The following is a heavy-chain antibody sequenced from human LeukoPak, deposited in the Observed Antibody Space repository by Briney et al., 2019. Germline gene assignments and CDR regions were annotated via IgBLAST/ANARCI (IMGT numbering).Heavy chain of an antibody. Sequence: SETLSLTCTVSGGSISSYYWSWIRQPPGKGLEWIGYIYYSGSTNYNPSLKSRVTISVDTSKNQFSLKLSSVTAADTAAYYCARQTAYYDFWSGYPYYYYYYMDVWGKGTTVTVSS. CDR1: GGSISSYY. V-gene: IGHV4-59*01. J-gene: IGHJ6*03. CDR2: IYYSGST. D-gene: IGHD3-3*01. CDR3: ARQTAYYDFWSGYPYYYYYYMDV.